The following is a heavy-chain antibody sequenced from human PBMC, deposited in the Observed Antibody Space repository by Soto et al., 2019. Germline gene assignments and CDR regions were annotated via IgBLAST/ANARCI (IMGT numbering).Heavy chain of an antibody. J-gene: IGHJ5*02. V-gene: IGHV1-18*01. CDR2: ISAYNGNT. D-gene: IGHD3-22*01. Sequence: ASVKVSCKASGYTFTSYGISWVRQAPGQGLEWMGWISAYNGNTNYAQKLQGRVTMTTDTSTSTAYMELRSLRSDDTAVYYCARDYSDYYDSSPTGWFEPWGQGTQVTVSS. CDR3: ARDYSDYYDSSPTGWFEP. CDR1: GYTFTSYG.